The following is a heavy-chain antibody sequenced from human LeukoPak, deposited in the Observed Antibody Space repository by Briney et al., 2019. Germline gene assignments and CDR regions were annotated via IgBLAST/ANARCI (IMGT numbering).Heavy chain of an antibody. CDR1: GFTFSSYW. CDR2: IKLDGSEK. Sequence: QAGGSLRLSCAASGFTFSSYWMSWVRQAPGKGLEWVAKIKLDGSEKYPVDSVKGRFTISRDNAKNSLFLQMSSLRAEDTAVYYCARERYSSSWDYFDFWGQGTLVSVSP. CDR3: ARERYSSSWDYFDF. V-gene: IGHV3-7*01. D-gene: IGHD6-13*01. J-gene: IGHJ4*02.